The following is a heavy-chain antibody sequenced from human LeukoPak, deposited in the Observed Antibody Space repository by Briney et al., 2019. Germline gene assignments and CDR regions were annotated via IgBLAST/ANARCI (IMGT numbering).Heavy chain of an antibody. V-gene: IGHV3-21*01. J-gene: IGHJ4*02. D-gene: IGHD6-13*01. CDR1: GFTFSSYS. CDR3: ARRYSNTWYYFDY. CDR2: ISKTSSHI. Sequence: GGSLRLSCAASGFTFSSYSMDWVRQAPGKGLEWVSSISKTSSHIYYADSVKGRFTISRDNAKNSMYLQMNSLRAEDTAVYYCARRYSNTWYYFDYWGQGTLVTVSS.